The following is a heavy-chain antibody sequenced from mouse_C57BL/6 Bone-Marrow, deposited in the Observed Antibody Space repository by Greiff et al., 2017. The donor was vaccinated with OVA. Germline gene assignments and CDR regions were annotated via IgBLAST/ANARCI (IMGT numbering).Heavy chain of an antibody. Sequence: EVKLVESGGGLVQPGESLKLSCESNEYEFPSHDMSWVRKTPEKRLELVAAINSDGGSTYYPDTMERRFIISRDNTKKTLYLQMSSPRSEDTALYYCARHGHYGSSPYWYFDVWGTGTTVTVSS. D-gene: IGHD1-1*01. CDR1: EYEFPSHD. CDR2: INSDGGST. V-gene: IGHV5-2*01. J-gene: IGHJ1*03. CDR3: ARHGHYGSSPYWYFDV.